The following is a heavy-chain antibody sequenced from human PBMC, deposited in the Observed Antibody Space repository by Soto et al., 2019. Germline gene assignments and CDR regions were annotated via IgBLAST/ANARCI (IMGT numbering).Heavy chain of an antibody. V-gene: IGHV3-21*01. J-gene: IGHJ6*02. D-gene: IGHD6-19*01. CDR3: AFSVGMAGINYYYGMDV. Sequence: GGSLRLSCAASGFTFSSYSMNWVRQAPGKGLEWVSSISSSSSYIYYADSVKGRFTISRDNAKNSLYLQMNSLRAEDTAVYYCAFSVGMAGINYYYGMDVWGQGTTVTVSS. CDR2: ISSSSSYI. CDR1: GFTFSSYS.